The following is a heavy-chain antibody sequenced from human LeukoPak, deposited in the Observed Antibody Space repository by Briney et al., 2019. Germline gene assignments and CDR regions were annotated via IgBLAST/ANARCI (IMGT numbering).Heavy chain of an antibody. CDR1: GGSISSYY. Sequence: SETLSLTCTVSGGSISSYYWSWIRQPPGKGLEWIGYIYYSGSTNYNPSLKSRVTISVDTSKNQFSLKLSSVTAADTAVYYCASQTYYYDSSAYSTYLDYGMDVWGQGTTVTVSS. J-gene: IGHJ6*02. D-gene: IGHD3-22*01. CDR2: IYYSGST. CDR3: ASQTYYYDSSAYSTYLDYGMDV. V-gene: IGHV4-59*08.